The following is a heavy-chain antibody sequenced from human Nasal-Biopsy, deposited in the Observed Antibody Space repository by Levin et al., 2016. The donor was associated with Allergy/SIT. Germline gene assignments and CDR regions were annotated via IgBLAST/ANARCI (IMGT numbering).Heavy chain of an antibody. CDR3: VTDIWHDYFDY. CDR1: GDPINTGGYY. Sequence: LRLSCTVSGDPINTGGYYWTWIRHLPGRGLEWIGYIYYSGSTSYNPALKSRVSISLDTSTSQFSLRLNSVTAADTAVYFCVTDIWHDYFDYWSQGTLVTVSS. D-gene: IGHD3-16*01. CDR2: IYYSGST. V-gene: IGHV4-31*03. J-gene: IGHJ4*02.